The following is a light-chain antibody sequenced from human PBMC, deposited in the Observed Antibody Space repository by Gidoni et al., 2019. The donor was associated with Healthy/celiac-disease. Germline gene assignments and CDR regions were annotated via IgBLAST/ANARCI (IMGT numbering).Light chain of an antibody. J-gene: IGKJ2*01. CDR2: AAS. CDR3: QQYGSSPPKT. CDR1: QSVSSSY. V-gene: IGKV3-20*01. Sequence: IVLTQSPGTLYLSPGDRSTLSCRASQSVSSSYLAWYQQKPGQAPSLLIYAASSRATGIPDRFSGSGSGTDFTLTISRLEPEDFAVYYCQQYGSSPPKTFGQGTKLEIK.